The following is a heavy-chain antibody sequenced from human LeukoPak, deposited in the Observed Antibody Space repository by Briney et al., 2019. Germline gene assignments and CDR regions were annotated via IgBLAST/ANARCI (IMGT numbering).Heavy chain of an antibody. Sequence: GGSLRLSYAASGFTFSSYAMHWVRQAPGKGLEYVSAMSSNGGSTYYANSVKGRFTISRDNSKNTLYLQMGALRPEDLAVYYCARELGGTKTGGFDIWGQGTVVTVSS. V-gene: IGHV3-64*01. CDR2: MSSNGGST. J-gene: IGHJ3*02. CDR3: ARELGGTKTGGFDI. CDR1: GFTFSSYA. D-gene: IGHD1-14*01.